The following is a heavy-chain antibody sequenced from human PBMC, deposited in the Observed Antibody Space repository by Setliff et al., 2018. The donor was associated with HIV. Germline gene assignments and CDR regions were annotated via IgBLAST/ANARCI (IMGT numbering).Heavy chain of an antibody. Sequence: ASVKVSCKTSGYRFIGHYLHWVRLAPGQGPEWVGWINPETGDPNYAQKFRGRVLMTRDTSITTACLHVAKLTPDDTAIYYCATGIPSDLDYWGQGTLVTVSS. V-gene: IGHV1-2*02. CDR2: INPETGDP. CDR1: GYRFIGHY. D-gene: IGHD1-1*01. CDR3: ATGIPSDLDY. J-gene: IGHJ4*01.